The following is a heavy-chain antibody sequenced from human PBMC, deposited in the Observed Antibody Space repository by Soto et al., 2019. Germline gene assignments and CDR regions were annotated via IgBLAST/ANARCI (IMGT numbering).Heavy chain of an antibody. CDR2: VRGNGDPP. Sequence: GGSLRLSCSASGFTFSSYAMHWVRQAPRKGLEYVSGVRGNGDPPFYADSVKGRFTISRDNSKNTLYLQMSSLSADDTAVYYCVKSRGGNNFDFFDWGQGALVTVSS. CDR1: GFTFSSYA. CDR3: VKSRGGNNFDFFD. J-gene: IGHJ4*02. V-gene: IGHV3-64D*06. D-gene: IGHD5-12*01.